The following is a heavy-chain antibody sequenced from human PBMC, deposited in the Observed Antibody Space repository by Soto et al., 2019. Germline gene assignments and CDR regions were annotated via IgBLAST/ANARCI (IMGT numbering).Heavy chain of an antibody. CDR1: GYTFTGYY. CDR2: INPNSGGT. CDR3: ARSHTNYYDSSGYYYYYYGMDV. V-gene: IGHV1-2*04. D-gene: IGHD3-22*01. J-gene: IGHJ6*02. Sequence: ASVKVSCKASGYTFTGYYMHWVRQAPGQGLEWMGWINPNSGGTNYAQKFQGWVTMTRDTSISTAYMELSRLRSDDTAVYYCARSHTNYYDSSGYYYYYYGMDVWGQGTTVPVSS.